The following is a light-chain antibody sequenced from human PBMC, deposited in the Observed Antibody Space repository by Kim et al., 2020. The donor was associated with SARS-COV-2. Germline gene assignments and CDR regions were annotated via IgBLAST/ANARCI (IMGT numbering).Light chain of an antibody. CDR3: NFRDSSGNHQWV. J-gene: IGLJ3*02. CDR2: GKN. V-gene: IGLV3-19*01. CDR1: SLRSYY. Sequence: SSELTQDPAVSVALGQTVRITCQGDSLRSYYASWYQQKPGQAPVLVIYGKNNRPSGIPDRFSGSSSGNTASLTITGAQAEDEADYSCNFRDSSGNHQWVF.